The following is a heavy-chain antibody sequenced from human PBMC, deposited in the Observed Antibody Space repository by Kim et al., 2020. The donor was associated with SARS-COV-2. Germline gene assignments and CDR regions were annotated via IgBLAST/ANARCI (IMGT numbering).Heavy chain of an antibody. CDR2: IGTAGDT. CDR1: GFTFSSYD. Sequence: GESLRLSCAASGFTFSSYDMHWVRQATGKGMEWVSAIGTAGDTYYPGSVKGRFTISRENAKNSLYLQMNSLRAGDTAVYYCARGRLGELSPGFDPWGQGTLVTVSS. D-gene: IGHD3-16*02. J-gene: IGHJ5*02. CDR3: ARGRLGELSPGFDP. V-gene: IGHV3-13*04.